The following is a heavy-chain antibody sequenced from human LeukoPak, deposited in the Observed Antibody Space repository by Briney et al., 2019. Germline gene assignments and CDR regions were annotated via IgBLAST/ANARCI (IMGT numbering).Heavy chain of an antibody. CDR1: GFTFGDYA. CDR2: IRSKAYGGTT. CDR3: TRDSTGPGYCSGGSCYSGWFDP. V-gene: IGHV3-49*03. Sequence: GGSLRLSCTASGFTFGDYAMSWFRQAPGKGLEWVGFIRSKAYGGTTEYAASVKGRLTISRDDSKSIAYLQMNSLKTEDTAVYYCTRDSTGPGYCSGGSCYSGWFDPWGQGTLVTVSS. D-gene: IGHD2-15*01. J-gene: IGHJ5*02.